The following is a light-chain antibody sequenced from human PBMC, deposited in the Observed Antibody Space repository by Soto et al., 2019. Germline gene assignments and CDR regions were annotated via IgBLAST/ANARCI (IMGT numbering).Light chain of an antibody. J-gene: IGKJ2*03. CDR1: QSVSRSH. Sequence: EIVLTQSPGTLSLSPGDRVTLSCRASQSVSRSHLAWYQQRPGQAPRLLIYGASSRATGIADRFSGSGSGTDFTLTISRLEPEDFAVYICQQYGNSPPFSFGQGTKLEIK. V-gene: IGKV3-20*01. CDR2: GAS. CDR3: QQYGNSPPFS.